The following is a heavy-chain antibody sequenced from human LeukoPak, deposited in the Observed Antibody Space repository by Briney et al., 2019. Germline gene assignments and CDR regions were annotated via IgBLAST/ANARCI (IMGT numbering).Heavy chain of an antibody. CDR2: LSRDGSET. Sequence: GGSLRLSCAASGFTLSIHLMTWVRQVPGRGREWVANLSRDGSETYYLDSVKGRFTISKDNAKNLLYLQMNSLRAEDTALYDRARNNGMDVSGPGATVIAS. V-gene: IGHV3-7*03. CDR1: GFTLSIHL. J-gene: IGHJ6*02. CDR3: ARNNGMDV.